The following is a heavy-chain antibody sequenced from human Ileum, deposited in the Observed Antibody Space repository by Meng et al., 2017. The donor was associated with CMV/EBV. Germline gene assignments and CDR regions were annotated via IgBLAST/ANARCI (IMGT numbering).Heavy chain of an antibody. J-gene: IGHJ4*02. CDR3: AKDKADVEATMDY. V-gene: IGHV3-48*03. Sequence: GESLKISCAASGFVFSDYEMNWVRQAPGKGLEWIAYISNSGTTMYYADSVKGRFTISRDNAKNSLYLQMNSLRADDTGVYYCAKDKADVEATMDYWGQGTLVTVSS. CDR1: GFVFSDYE. CDR2: ISNSGTTM. D-gene: IGHD5-12*01.